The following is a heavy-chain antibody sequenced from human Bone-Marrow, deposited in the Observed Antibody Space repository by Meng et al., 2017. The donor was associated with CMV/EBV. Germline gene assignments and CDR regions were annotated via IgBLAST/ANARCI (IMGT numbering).Heavy chain of an antibody. J-gene: IGHJ6*02. V-gene: IGHV1-18*01. CDR2: ISAYNGNT. D-gene: IGHD2-2*01. CDR1: GYTFTSYG. Sequence: GESLKVSCKASGYTFTSYGISWVRQAPGQGLEWMGWISAYNGNTNYAQKLQGRVTMTTDTSTSTAYMELRSLRSDDTAVYYCARDGPSGYCSSTSCHGDYYYYGMDVWGQGTTVTVSS. CDR3: ARDGPSGYCSSTSCHGDYYYYGMDV.